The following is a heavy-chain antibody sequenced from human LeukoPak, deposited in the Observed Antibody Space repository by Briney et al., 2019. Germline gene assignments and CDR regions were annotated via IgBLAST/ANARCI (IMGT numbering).Heavy chain of an antibody. CDR1: GGAIGSDGYD. J-gene: IGHJ4*02. CDR2: IYYSGSA. D-gene: IGHD3-10*01. CDR3: ARGEFYGFSRDC. Sequence: SQTLSLTCSVSGGAIGSDGYDWNWIRQHPGKGLEWIGYIYYSGSAPYNPSLKSRVTISVDTSKNQFSLRLSSVTAADTAVYYCARGEFYGFSRDCWRQGSLPTVSS. V-gene: IGHV4-31*03.